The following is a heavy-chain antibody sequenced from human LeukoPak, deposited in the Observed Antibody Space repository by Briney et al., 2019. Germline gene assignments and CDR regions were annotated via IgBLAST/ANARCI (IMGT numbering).Heavy chain of an antibody. J-gene: IGHJ4*02. CDR1: GASVSSSY. Sequence: PSETLSLTCTVSGASVSSSYWSWIRQPPGKGLEWIGHISDTGSTNYNPSLKGRVTISIHSSPNQFSLELGSVTAADTAMYYCARAVAGGDRSRFYSGDWYYFDNWGQGTLVTVSS. D-gene: IGHD6-19*01. CDR3: ARAVAGGDRSRFYSGDWYYFDN. CDR2: ISDTGST. V-gene: IGHV4-59*08.